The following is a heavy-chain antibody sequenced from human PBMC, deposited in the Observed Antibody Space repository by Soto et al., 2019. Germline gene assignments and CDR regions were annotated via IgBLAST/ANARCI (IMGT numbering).Heavy chain of an antibody. Sequence: ASVKVSCKASGYTFTSYDINWVRQATGQGLEWMGWMNPNSGNTGYAQKFQGRVTMTRNTSISTAYMELSSLRSEDTALYYFAVRIQLWLCRGKVAGGMDVWGQGTTVTVSS. J-gene: IGHJ6*02. CDR1: GYTFTSYD. V-gene: IGHV1-8*01. D-gene: IGHD5-18*01. CDR3: AVRIQLWLCRGKVAGGMDV. CDR2: MNPNSGNT.